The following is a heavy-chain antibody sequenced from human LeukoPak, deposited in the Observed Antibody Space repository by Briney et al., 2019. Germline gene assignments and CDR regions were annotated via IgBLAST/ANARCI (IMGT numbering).Heavy chain of an antibody. CDR3: ARVSGEYRDS. CDR1: GFTFSSYS. V-gene: IGHV3-21*01. D-gene: IGHD4-17*01. J-gene: IGHJ4*02. Sequence: GGSLRLSCAASGFTFSSYSMNWVRQAPGKGLEWVSSITTSGSYIKYAESVKGRFTISRDNAMNSLYLQMNSLRAEDTAVYYCARVSGEYRDSWGQGTLVTVSS. CDR2: ITTSGSYI.